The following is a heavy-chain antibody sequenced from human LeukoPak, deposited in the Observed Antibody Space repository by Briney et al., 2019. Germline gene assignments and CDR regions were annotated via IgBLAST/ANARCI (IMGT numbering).Heavy chain of an antibody. D-gene: IGHD4-17*01. J-gene: IGHJ4*02. V-gene: IGHV3-21*01. CDR3: ARDRATVTTNPRGVEDY. CDR2: ISSSSSYI. CDR1: AFTFSSYS. Sequence: GGSLRLSCAASAFTFSSYSMNWVRQAPGKGLEWVSSISSSSSYIYYADSVKGRFTISRDNAKNSLYLQMNSLRAEDTAVYHCARDRATVTTNPRGVEDYWGQGTLVTVSS.